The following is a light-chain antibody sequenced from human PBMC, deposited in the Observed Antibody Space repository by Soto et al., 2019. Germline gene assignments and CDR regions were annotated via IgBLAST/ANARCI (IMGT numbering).Light chain of an antibody. CDR3: SSYTSSYTYV. CDR2: DVT. J-gene: IGLJ1*01. Sequence: QSALTQPASVSGSPGQSITISCTGTSSDVGGYNYVSWYQQHPGKAPKLMIYDVTNRPSGVSNRFSVSKSGNTASLTISGLQAEDEADYYCSSYTSSYTYVFGTGTKLTVL. CDR1: SSDVGGYNY. V-gene: IGLV2-14*01.